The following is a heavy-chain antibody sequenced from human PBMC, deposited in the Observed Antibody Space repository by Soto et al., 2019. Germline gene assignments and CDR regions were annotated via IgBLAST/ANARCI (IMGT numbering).Heavy chain of an antibody. V-gene: IGHV3-11*01. CDR1: GLTFSDYY. CDR2: ISSSAGTI. CDR3: ARAMYSSKTEFEY. J-gene: IGHJ4*02. D-gene: IGHD6-13*01. Sequence: GGSLRLSCAASGLTFSDYYMTWIRQAPGKGLEWVSYISSSAGTISYADSVKGRFTISRDNAKNSLYLQMNSLRAEDTAVYYCARAMYSSKTEFEYWGQGTLVTVSS.